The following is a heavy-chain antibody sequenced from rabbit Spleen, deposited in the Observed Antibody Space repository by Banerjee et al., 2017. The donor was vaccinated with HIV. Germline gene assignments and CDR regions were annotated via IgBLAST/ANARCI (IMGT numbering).Heavy chain of an antibody. CDR1: GIDFSSDYD. Sequence: QSLEESGGGLVKPGASLTLTCTASGIDFSSDYDMCWVRQAPGKGLEWIGYIYTGSGSTGYASWAKGRFTISKTSSTTMTLQMTSLTAADTATYFCGRGGDWGSRFDLWGPGTLVTVS. J-gene: IGHJ6*01. CDR3: GRGGDWGSRFDL. V-gene: IGHV1S40*01. D-gene: IGHD2-1*01. CDR2: IYTGSGST.